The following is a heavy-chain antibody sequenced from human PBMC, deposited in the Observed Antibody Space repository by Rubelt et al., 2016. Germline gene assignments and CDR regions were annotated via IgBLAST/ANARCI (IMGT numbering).Heavy chain of an antibody. V-gene: IGHV1-3*01. CDR3: ARDQEYYDILTGYLSGMDV. J-gene: IGHJ6*02. D-gene: IGHD3-9*01. CDR1: GYTFTSYA. CDR2: LNAGNGNT. Sequence: QVQLVQSGAEVKKPGASVKVSCKASGYTFTSYAMHWVRQAPGQRLEGIGWLNAGNGNTKYSQTFQGRGTITMETSASTAYSELSSLRSEDTAVYYCARDQEYYDILTGYLSGMDVWGQGTTVTVSS.